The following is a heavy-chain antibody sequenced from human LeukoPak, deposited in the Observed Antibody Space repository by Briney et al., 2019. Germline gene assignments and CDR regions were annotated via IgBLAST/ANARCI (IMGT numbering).Heavy chain of an antibody. CDR3: ATTTIRLGY. Sequence: SETLSLTCTVSGGSISSYYWNWIRQAAGKGLEWIGRTYTSGSTNYNPSLKSRVTMSVDTSKNQFSLKLSSVTAADTAVYYCATTTIRLGYWGQGTLVTVSS. J-gene: IGHJ4*02. CDR1: GGSISSYY. D-gene: IGHD1-26*01. V-gene: IGHV4-4*07. CDR2: TYTSGST.